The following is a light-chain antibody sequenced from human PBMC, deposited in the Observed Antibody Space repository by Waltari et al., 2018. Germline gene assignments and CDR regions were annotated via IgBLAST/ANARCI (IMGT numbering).Light chain of an antibody. CDR1: SSDVGGYNY. CDR3: SSYTASRLYV. Sequence: QSALTQPASVSGSPGQSITISCTGTSSDVGGYNYVSWYQQYPGKAPKLVIHDVSSRPSGTSDRFSGSKSSNTASLIISGLQADEADYYCSSYTASRLYVFGTGTKVTVL. V-gene: IGLV2-14*03. CDR2: DVS. J-gene: IGLJ1*01.